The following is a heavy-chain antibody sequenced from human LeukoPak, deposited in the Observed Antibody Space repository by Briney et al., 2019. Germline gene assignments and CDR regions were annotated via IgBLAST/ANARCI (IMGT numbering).Heavy chain of an antibody. D-gene: IGHD2-2*01. CDR3: ATQLLSDAFDI. CDR2: IYSGGST. V-gene: IGHV3-66*02. CDR1: GFTVSSNY. J-gene: IGHJ3*02. Sequence: GGSLRLSCAASGFTVSSNYMNWVRQAPGKGLEWVSVIYSGGSTYYADSVKGRFTISRDNSKNTLYLQMNSLRAEDTAVYYCATQLLSDAFDIWGQGTMVTVSS.